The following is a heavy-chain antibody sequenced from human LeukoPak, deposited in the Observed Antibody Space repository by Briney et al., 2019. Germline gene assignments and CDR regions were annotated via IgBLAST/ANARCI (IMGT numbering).Heavy chain of an antibody. J-gene: IGHJ6*03. D-gene: IGHD2-15*01. V-gene: IGHV1-3*01. CDR1: GYTFTSYA. Sequence: GASVKVSCKASGYTFTSYAMHWVRQAPRQRLEWMGWINAGNGNTKYSQKFQGRVTITRDTSASTAYMELSSLRSEDTAVYYCARGVVVVVAATSDYYMDVWGKGTTVTVSS. CDR3: ARGVVVVVAATSDYYMDV. CDR2: INAGNGNT.